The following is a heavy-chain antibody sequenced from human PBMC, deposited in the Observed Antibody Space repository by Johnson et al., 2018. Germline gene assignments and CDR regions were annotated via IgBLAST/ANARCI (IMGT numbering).Heavy chain of an antibody. V-gene: IGHV3-48*02. D-gene: IGHD4-11*01. Sequence: VQLVESGGGLVQPGGSLRLSCAASGFTFSNYGMNWVRQAPGKGLEWVSYISSSSSTIYYADSVKGRFIISRDNAKNSLYLQMNSLRDEDTAVDYCARFGLTTVTTSYYDYGMDVWGQGTTVTVSS. CDR2: ISSSSSTI. J-gene: IGHJ6*02. CDR3: ARFGLTTVTTSYYDYGMDV. CDR1: GFTFSNYG.